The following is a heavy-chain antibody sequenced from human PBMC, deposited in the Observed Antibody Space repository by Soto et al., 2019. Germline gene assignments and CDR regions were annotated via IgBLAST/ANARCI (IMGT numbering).Heavy chain of an antibody. CDR2: INPNSGGT. CDR1: GYTFTGYY. CDR3: ARVVPAATGAFDI. J-gene: IGHJ3*02. Sequence: GASVKVSCKASGYTFTGYYMHWVRQAPGQGLEWMGWINPNSGGTNYAQKFQGWVTMTRDTSISTAYMELSRLRSDDTAVYYCARVVPAATGAFDIWGQGTMVTVSS. V-gene: IGHV1-2*04. D-gene: IGHD2-2*01.